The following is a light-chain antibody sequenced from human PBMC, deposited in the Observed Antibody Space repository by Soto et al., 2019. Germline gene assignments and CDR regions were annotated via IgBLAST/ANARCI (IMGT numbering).Light chain of an antibody. CDR3: QKHGDAPIN. CDR1: QNIKNW. V-gene: IGKV1-5*01. J-gene: IGKJ5*01. Sequence: DIQITHSPSTLSASVVDRVTITFLASQNIKNWLAWYQQRPGQAPKLLISEGSSLESGVPSRFSGSGSGTAFTLTISSLEPEDFAVYYCQKHGDAPINFGQGTRLEIK. CDR2: EGS.